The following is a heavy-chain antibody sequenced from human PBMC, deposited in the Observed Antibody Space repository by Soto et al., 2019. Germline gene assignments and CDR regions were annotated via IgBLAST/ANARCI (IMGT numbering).Heavy chain of an antibody. CDR1: GGPFSGYY. J-gene: IGHJ4*02. V-gene: IGHV4-34*01. CDR2: INHSGST. CDR3: ARGSSEDIVVVPAAYPPYYFDY. D-gene: IGHD2-2*01. Sequence: SETLSLTCAVYGGPFSGYYWSWIRQPPGKGLEWIGEINHSGSTNYNPSLKSRVTISVDTSKNQFSLKLSSVTAADTAVYYCARGSSEDIVVVPAAYPPYYFDYWGQGTLVTVSS.